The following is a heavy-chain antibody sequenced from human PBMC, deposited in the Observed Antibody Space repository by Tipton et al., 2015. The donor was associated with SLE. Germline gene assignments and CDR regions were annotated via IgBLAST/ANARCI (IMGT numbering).Heavy chain of an antibody. Sequence: TLSLTCTVSGGSITIGGNYYWSWIRQQPGKGLEWIGFSYYSGSTYYNPSLESRVTISLDTSKNHFSLKLTSVTAADTAVYYCARGLLTWRGAIVGVDVWGQGTTVNVSS. V-gene: IGHV4-30-4*01. D-gene: IGHD2-21*02. CDR2: SYYSGST. J-gene: IGHJ6*02. CDR1: GGSITIGGNYY. CDR3: ARGLLTWRGAIVGVDV.